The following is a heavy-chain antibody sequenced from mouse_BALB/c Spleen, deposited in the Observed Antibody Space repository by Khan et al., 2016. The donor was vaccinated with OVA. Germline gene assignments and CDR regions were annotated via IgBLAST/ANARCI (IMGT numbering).Heavy chain of an antibody. CDR2: IWAGGST. J-gene: IGHJ2*01. Sequence: QVQLKESGPGLVAPSQSLSITCTVSGFSLANYGVHWVRQPPGKGLEWLGVIWAGGSTKYNSALMSRLSISKDNSKSQVSLKMNSLQTDDTAMYYGARETYYRYEGGTYYFDYWGQGTTLTVSS. D-gene: IGHD2-14*01. V-gene: IGHV2-9*02. CDR1: GFSLANYG. CDR3: ARETYYRYEGGTYYFDY.